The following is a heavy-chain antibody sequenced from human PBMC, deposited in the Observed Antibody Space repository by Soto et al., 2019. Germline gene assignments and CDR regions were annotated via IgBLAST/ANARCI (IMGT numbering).Heavy chain of an antibody. CDR2: ISGSGGYT. V-gene: IGHV3-23*01. CDR3: AKATPARFDY. J-gene: IGHJ4*02. CDR1: GFSFSSYA. Sequence: EVQLLESGGGLVQPGGSLRLSCAASGFSFSSYAMSWVRQAPGKGLEWVSSISGSGGYTYYADSVKGRFTISRDNPKNTLYLQMNSLRAEDTGVYYCAKATPARFDYWGQGTLVSVSS.